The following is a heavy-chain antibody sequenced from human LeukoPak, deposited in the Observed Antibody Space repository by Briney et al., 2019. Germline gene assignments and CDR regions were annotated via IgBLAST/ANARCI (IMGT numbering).Heavy chain of an antibody. CDR1: RESLSGYY. Sequence: PSETLSLTCEVYRESLSGYYWSWIRQSPGKGLEWIGETTRSGTIVYNPSLKSRSTISVEMSKNQVSLNLSSVTAADTAVYYCARGHTWLGLVLRVAFDLWGQGTMVTVSS. CDR3: ARGHTWLGLVLRVAFDL. J-gene: IGHJ3*01. D-gene: IGHD2/OR15-2a*01. V-gene: IGHV4-34*01. CDR2: TTRSGTI.